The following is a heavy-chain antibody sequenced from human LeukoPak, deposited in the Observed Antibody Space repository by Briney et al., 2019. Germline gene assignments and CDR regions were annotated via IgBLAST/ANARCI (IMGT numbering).Heavy chain of an antibody. J-gene: IGHJ4*02. Sequence: GGSLRLSCAASGFTFSSYAMSWVRQAPGKGLEWVSAISGSGGSTYYADSVKGRFTISRDNPKNTLYLQMNSLRAEDTAVYYCATRLYDFWSGYHNTLDYWGQGTLVTVSS. CDR3: ATRLYDFWSGYHNTLDY. CDR2: ISGSGGST. CDR1: GFTFSSYA. V-gene: IGHV3-23*01. D-gene: IGHD3-3*01.